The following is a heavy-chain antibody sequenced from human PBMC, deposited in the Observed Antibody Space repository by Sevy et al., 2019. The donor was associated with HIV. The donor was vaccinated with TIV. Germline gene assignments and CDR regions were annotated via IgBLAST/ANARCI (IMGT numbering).Heavy chain of an antibody. D-gene: IGHD3-3*01. V-gene: IGHV4-34*01. J-gene: IGHJ3*02. Sequence: SETLSLTCAVYGGSFSGYYWSWIRQPPGKGLEWIGEINHSGSTNYNPSLKSRFTISVDTSKNQFSLKLSSVTAADTAVYYCATSGYDFWSGYWHDAFDIWGQGTMVTVSS. CDR3: ATSGYDFWSGYWHDAFDI. CDR1: GGSFSGYY. CDR2: INHSGST.